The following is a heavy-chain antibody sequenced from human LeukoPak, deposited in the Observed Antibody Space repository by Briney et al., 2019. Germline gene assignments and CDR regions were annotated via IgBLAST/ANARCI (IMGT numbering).Heavy chain of an antibody. CDR2: IFHSGRT. V-gene: IGHV4-39*01. CDR3: ARHSQTYYKGSGRSIDY. D-gene: IGHD3-10*01. J-gene: IGHJ4*02. CDR1: GGSISSSSSY. Sequence: SETLSLTCTVSGGSISSSSSYWGWIRQPPGKGLEWIGHIFHSGRTSYNPSLMSRVTISVDTSKNQFSLMMNPVTAADTSMYYCARHSQTYYKGSGRSIDYWGQGTLVIVS.